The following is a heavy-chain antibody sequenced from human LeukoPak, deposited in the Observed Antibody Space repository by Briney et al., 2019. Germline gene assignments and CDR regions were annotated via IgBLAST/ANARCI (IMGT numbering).Heavy chain of an antibody. CDR1: GFTFSNYD. CDR2: ISSSGSTI. D-gene: IGHD3-10*02. V-gene: IGHV3-48*03. J-gene: IGHJ6*04. CDR3: AELGITMIGGV. Sequence: GGSLRLSCAASGFTFSNYDMNWVRQAPGKGLEWVSYISSSGSTIYYADSVKGRFTISRDNAKNSLYLQMNSLRAEDTAVYYCAELGITMIGGVWGKGTTVTISS.